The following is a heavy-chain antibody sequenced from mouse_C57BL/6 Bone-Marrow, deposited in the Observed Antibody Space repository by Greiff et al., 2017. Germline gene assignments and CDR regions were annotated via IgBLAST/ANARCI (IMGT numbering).Heavy chain of an antibody. V-gene: IGHV1-59*01. J-gene: IGHJ3*01. CDR2: IDPSDSYT. CDR3: AREEDSFAY. CDR1: GYTFTSYW. Sequence: QVQLKQPGAELVRPATSVKLSCKASGYTFTSYWMHWVKQRPGQGLAWIGVIDPSDSYTNYNQKFKGKATLTVDTSSSTAYMQLSSLTSEDSAVYYCAREEDSFAYWGQGTLVTVSA.